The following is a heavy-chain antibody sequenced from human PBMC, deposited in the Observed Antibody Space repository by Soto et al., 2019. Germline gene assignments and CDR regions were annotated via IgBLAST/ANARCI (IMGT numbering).Heavy chain of an antibody. CDR1: GGTFRTAA. J-gene: IGHJ6*02. D-gene: IGHD2-8*01. CDR2: IMPVFRTP. CDR3: ARDNDRPQLGGNYYYILDV. V-gene: IGHV1-69*12. Sequence: QVQLEQSGAEVKKPGSSVKVSCKASGGTFRTAAISWVRQAPGQGLEWMGGIMPVFRTPDYAQKFQGRVTITADESTNPAYMELSGLRSDDTAVYYCARDNDRPQLGGNYYYILDVWGQGTTITVSS.